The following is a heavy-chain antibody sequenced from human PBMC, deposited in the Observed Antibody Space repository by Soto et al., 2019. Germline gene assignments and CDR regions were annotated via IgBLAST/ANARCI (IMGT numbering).Heavy chain of an antibody. D-gene: IGHD6-19*01. CDR3: AKDLTGYSSGVFDY. CDR1: GFTFGSYG. CDR2: IKEDGGET. Sequence: GGSLRLSCAASGFTFGSYGMSWVRQAPGKELEWASNIKEDGGETYYEESVKGRFTNSRDNAKKTLYLQMNSLRAEDTAVYYCAKDLTGYSSGVFDYWGHGTLVTVSS. V-gene: IGHV3-7*03. J-gene: IGHJ4*01.